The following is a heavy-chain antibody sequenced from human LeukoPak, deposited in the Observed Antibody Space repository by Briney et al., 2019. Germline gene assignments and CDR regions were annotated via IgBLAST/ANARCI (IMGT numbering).Heavy chain of an antibody. V-gene: IGHV3-33*01. D-gene: IGHD6-6*01. CDR1: GFTFSSYG. J-gene: IGHJ4*02. CDR3: ARGLMGSSDFDY. Sequence: PGGSLRLSCAASGFTFSSYGMHWVRQAPGKGLEWVAVIWYDGSNKYYADSVKGRFTISRDNSKNTLYLQMNSLRAEDTAVYYCARGLMGSSDFDYWGQGTLVTVSS. CDR2: IWYDGSNK.